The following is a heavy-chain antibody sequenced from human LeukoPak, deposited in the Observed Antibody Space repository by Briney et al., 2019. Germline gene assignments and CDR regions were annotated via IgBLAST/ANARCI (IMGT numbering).Heavy chain of an antibody. D-gene: IGHD3-22*01. CDR1: GYSISTDYY. J-gene: IGHJ5*02. Sequence: SETLSLTCAVSGYSISTDYYWGWIRQPPGKGLEWIGTVYYSGSAYYNPSLQSRVTISVDTSKNQFSLKLSSVTAADTAVYYCARQGYYHGRWFDPWGQGTLVTVSS. CDR2: VYYSGSA. V-gene: IGHV4-38-2*01. CDR3: ARQGYYHGRWFDP.